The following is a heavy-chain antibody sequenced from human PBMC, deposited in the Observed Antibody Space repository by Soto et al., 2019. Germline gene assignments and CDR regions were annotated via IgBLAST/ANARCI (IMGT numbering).Heavy chain of an antibody. CDR1: GFTFSSYA. D-gene: IGHD2-8*01. Sequence: PGGSLRLSCAASGFTFSSYAMSWVRQAPGKGLEWVSAISGSGGSTYYADSVKGRFTISRDNSKNTLYLQMNSLRAEDTAVYYCARVYAPAYYFDYWGQGTLVTVSS. CDR2: ISGSGGST. J-gene: IGHJ4*02. V-gene: IGHV3-23*01. CDR3: ARVYAPAYYFDY.